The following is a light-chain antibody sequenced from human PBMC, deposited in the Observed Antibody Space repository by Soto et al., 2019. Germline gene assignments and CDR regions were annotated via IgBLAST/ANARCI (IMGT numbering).Light chain of an antibody. CDR2: DAS. J-gene: IGKJ4*01. CDR1: QSVSTN. Sequence: EIVMTQSPATLSVSPGERATLSCRASQSVSTNLAWYHQKPGQAPRLLIYDASTRATGFPARFSGSGSGTEFTLTISSLQSEDFAVYYCQQYNNWPLTFGGGTKVDIK. CDR3: QQYNNWPLT. V-gene: IGKV3-15*01.